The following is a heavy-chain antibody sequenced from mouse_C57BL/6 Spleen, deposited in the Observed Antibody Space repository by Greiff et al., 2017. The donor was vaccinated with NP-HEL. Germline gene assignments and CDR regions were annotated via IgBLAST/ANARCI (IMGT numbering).Heavy chain of an antibody. CDR2: INPYNGGT. V-gene: IGHV1-19*01. J-gene: IGHJ1*03. D-gene: IGHD1-1*01. CDR3: ARSENSYGSSFHWYFDV. Sequence: EVQLQQSGPVLVKPGASVKMSCKASGYTFTDYYMNWVKQSHGKSLEWIGVINPYNGGTSYNQTFKGKATLTVDKSSSTAYMESNSLTSEDYAVDYCARSENSYGSSFHWYFDVWGTGTTVTVSS. CDR1: GYTFTDYY.